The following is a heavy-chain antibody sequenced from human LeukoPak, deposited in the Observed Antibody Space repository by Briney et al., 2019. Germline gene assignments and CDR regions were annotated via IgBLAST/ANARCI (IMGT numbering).Heavy chain of an antibody. CDR2: IYTSGST. V-gene: IGHV4-4*07. D-gene: IGHD6-13*01. CDR3: ARDRAIAAAGEVMDV. Sequence: SETLSLTCTVSGGSISSYYWSWIRQPAGKGLEWIGRIYTSGSTNYNPSLKSRVTMSVDTSKNQFSLKLSSVTAADTAVYYCARDRAIAAAGEVMDVWGKGTTVTVSS. CDR1: GGSISSYY. J-gene: IGHJ6*03.